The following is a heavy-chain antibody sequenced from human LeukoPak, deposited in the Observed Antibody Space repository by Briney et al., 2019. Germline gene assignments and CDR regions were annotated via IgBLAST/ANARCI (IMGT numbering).Heavy chain of an antibody. D-gene: IGHD3-22*01. J-gene: IGHJ3*02. CDR3: ARDHYYDSSGYTPAGDAFDI. V-gene: IGHV3-21*01. CDR1: GFTFSTYT. Sequence: GGSLRLSCAASGFTFSTYTMNWVRQAPGKGLEWVSSISSGSSYIYYADSVKGRFTISRDNAKNSLYLQMNSLRAEDTAVYYCARDHYYDSSGYTPAGDAFDIWGQGTMVTVSS. CDR2: ISSGSSYI.